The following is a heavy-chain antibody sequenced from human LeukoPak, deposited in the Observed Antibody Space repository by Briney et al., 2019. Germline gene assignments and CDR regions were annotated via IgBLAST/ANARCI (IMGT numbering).Heavy chain of an antibody. Sequence: GSLILSFAASGFSVNNNYMSRVRQPAGKGLEWLSVIYTGGNTFYADSVKGRFTVSRDNSKNTLYLQMNSLRADDTAGYYCTKLKGWCGDGYCDHWGQETLVSVSS. CDR1: GFSVNNNY. J-gene: IGHJ4*02. CDR3: TKLKGWCGDGYCDH. CDR2: IYTGGNT. V-gene: IGHV3-53*01. D-gene: IGHD3-10*01.